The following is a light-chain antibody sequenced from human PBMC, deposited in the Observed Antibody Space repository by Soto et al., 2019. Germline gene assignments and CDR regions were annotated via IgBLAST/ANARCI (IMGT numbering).Light chain of an antibody. Sequence: EIVMTQSPATLSVSPGDRATLSCRASQSVSSNLAWYQQKPGQAPRLLIYGASTRASGLPARFSGGGSGTEFTLTISSLQPEDFAVYYCQQYNNWPPWTFGQGTKVEIK. CDR2: GAS. CDR1: QSVSSN. J-gene: IGKJ1*01. V-gene: IGKV3-15*01. CDR3: QQYNNWPPWT.